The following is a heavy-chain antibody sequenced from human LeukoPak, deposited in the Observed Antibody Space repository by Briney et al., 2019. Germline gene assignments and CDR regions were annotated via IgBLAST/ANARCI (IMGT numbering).Heavy chain of an antibody. CDR2: INPNSGGT. Sequence: ASVKVSCKASGYTFTGYYMHWVRQAPGQGLEWMGWINPNSGGTNYAQKFQGTVTMTRDTSISTAYMELSRLRSDDTAVYYCARSLEVALIGGMDVWGQGTTVTVSS. CDR1: GYTFTGYY. V-gene: IGHV1-2*02. D-gene: IGHD3-16*01. CDR3: ARSLEVALIGGMDV. J-gene: IGHJ6*02.